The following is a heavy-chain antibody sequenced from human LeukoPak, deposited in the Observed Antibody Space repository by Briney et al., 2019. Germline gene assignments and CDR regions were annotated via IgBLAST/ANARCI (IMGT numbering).Heavy chain of an antibody. J-gene: IGHJ4*02. CDR1: GGSISSYY. CDR2: IYYSGST. V-gene: IGHV4-59*01. D-gene: IGHD6-13*01. Sequence: SETLSLTCTVSGGSISSYYWSWIRQPPGKGLEWIGYIYYSGSTNYNPSLKSRVTISVDTSENQFSLKLSSVTAADTAVYYCARVIAAAGTFHFDYWGQGTLVTVSS. CDR3: ARVIAAAGTFHFDY.